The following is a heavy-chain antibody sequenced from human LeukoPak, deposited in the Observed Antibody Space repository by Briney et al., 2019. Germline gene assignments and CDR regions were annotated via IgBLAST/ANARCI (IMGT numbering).Heavy chain of an antibody. CDR1: GFTFSSYS. J-gene: IGHJ2*01. Sequence: GGSLRLSCAASGFTFSSYSMNWVRQAPGKGLEWVSSISSSSSYIYYADSVKGRFTISRDNAKNSLYLQTNSLRAEDTAVYYCARCRDILTGYGYFDLWGRGTLVTVSS. CDR3: ARCRDILTGYGYFDL. CDR2: ISSSSSYI. V-gene: IGHV3-21*01. D-gene: IGHD3-9*01.